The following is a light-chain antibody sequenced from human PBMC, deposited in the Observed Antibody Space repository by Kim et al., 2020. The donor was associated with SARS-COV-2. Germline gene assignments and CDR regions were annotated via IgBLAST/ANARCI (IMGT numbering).Light chain of an antibody. CDR2: EVS. J-gene: IGLJ1*01. CDR3: CSYALSGTI. V-gene: IGLV2-23*02. Sequence: QSALTQPASVSGSPGQSITISCTGTSSDVGSYNVVSWYQQHPGKVPRLLVYEVSKRPSGVSNRFSGSKSGTTASLTISGLQTEDDADYYCCSYALSGTIFGSGTKVTVL. CDR1: SSDVGSYNV.